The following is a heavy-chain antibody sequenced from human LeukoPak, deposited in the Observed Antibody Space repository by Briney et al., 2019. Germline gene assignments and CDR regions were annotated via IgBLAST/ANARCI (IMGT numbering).Heavy chain of an antibody. J-gene: IGHJ4*02. CDR3: ARDAQRGFDYSNSLQY. V-gene: IGHV3-33*08. D-gene: IGHD4-11*01. CDR2: IWSDGTEK. CDR1: VYRYNNYH. Sequence: PGMPQRLSCVDPVYRYNNYHKHWARQAPGKRRVRVPLIWSDGTEKYYCDDVKGRFTIFSDDTRKKSYLQIIRLRGEDTAVCYCARDAQRGFDYSNSLQYWGQGTLVTVSS.